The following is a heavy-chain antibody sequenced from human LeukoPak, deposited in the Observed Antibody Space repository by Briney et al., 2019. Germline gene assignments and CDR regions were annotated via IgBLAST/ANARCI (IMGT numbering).Heavy chain of an antibody. CDR2: ISAYNGNT. CDR1: GYTFTSYG. D-gene: IGHD3-10*01. Sequence: ASVKVSCKASGYTFTSYGISWVRQAPGQGLEWMGWISAYNGNTNYAQKLQGRVTMTTDTSTSTAYMELRSLRSDDTAVYYCAGDHTHIMVRGAAYNWFDPWGQGTLVTVSS. V-gene: IGHV1-18*01. J-gene: IGHJ5*02. CDR3: AGDHTHIMVRGAAYNWFDP.